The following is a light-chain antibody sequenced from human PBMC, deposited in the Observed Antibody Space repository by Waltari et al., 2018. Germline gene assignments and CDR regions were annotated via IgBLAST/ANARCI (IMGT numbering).Light chain of an antibody. J-gene: IGKJ5*01. Sequence: DIVMTQSPYSLAVSLGERATINCKSSQTLLYSSNNKNYLAWYQQKPGQPPKLLIYWASARESGVPDRFSGSGSGTDFTLTISSLQAEDVAVYYCQQYYSTPPTFGQGTRLEIK. CDR1: QTLLYSSNNKNY. CDR3: QQYYSTPPT. CDR2: WAS. V-gene: IGKV4-1*01.